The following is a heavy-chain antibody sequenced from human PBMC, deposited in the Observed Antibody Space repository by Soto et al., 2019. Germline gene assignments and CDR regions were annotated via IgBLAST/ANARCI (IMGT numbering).Heavy chain of an antibody. CDR3: ARVLGGVLGDGYNMYYFDY. CDR2: INHSGST. D-gene: IGHD5-12*01. Sequence: SETLSLTCAVYGGSFSGYYWSWIRQPPGKGLEWIGEINHSGSTNYNPSLKSRVTISVDTSKNQFSLKLSSVTAADTAVYYCARVLGGVLGDGYNMYYFDYWGQGTLVTVSS. V-gene: IGHV4-34*01. J-gene: IGHJ4*02. CDR1: GGSFSGYY.